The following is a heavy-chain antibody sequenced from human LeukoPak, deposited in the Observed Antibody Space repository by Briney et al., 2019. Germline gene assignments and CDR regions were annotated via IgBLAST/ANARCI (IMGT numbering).Heavy chain of an antibody. Sequence: SETLSLTCTVSGGSISSGRYYWSWIRQPAGKGLEWIGRIHISGSTNYNPSLKSRVTISVDTSKNQVSLKLRSVTAADTAVYYCARTTEGYAGGPGYSYYYYMDVWGKGTTVTISS. V-gene: IGHV4-61*02. CDR3: ARTTEGYAGGPGYSYYYYMDV. J-gene: IGHJ6*03. D-gene: IGHD5-12*01. CDR2: IHISGST. CDR1: GGSISSGRYY.